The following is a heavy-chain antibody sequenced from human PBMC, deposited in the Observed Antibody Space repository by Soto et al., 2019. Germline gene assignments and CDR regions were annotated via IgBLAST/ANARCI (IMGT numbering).Heavy chain of an antibody. CDR1: GGSFTGYY. Sequence: PSETLSLTCAVSGGSFTGYYWSWIRQSPGKGLEWIGEIIHSGVTNYNPSLKSRVTISVDTSKNYFSLRLNSVTAADTAVYFCARGLYSSSSPFLYWGQGTLVTVSS. V-gene: IGHV4-34*01. CDR2: IIHSGVT. J-gene: IGHJ4*02. CDR3: ARGLYSSSSPFLY. D-gene: IGHD6-6*01.